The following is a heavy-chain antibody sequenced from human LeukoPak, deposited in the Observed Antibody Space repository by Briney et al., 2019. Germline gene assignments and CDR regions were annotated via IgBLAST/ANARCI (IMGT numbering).Heavy chain of an antibody. Sequence: GGSLRLSCAASGFTFSSYWMTWVRQAPGKGLEWVANIKQDGSKKHYVDSVKGRFTISRDNAKNSLYLQMNSLRAEDTALYYCARVLAQWLVSYYMDVWGKGTTVTISS. J-gene: IGHJ6*03. D-gene: IGHD6-19*01. V-gene: IGHV3-7*01. CDR3: ARVLAQWLVSYYMDV. CDR2: IKQDGSKK. CDR1: GFTFSSYW.